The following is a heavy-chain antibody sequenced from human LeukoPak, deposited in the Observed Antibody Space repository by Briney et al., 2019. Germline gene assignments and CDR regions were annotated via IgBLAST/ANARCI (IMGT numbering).Heavy chain of an antibody. CDR3: AKDIFGFGYYGSGTGY. CDR1: GFTFSSYA. Sequence: GGSLRLSCAASGFTFSSYAMHWVRQAPGKGLEWVAVISYDGSNKYYADSVKGRFTISRDNSKNTLYLQMNSLRAEDTAVYYCAKDIFGFGYYGSGTGYWGQGTLVTVSS. V-gene: IGHV3-30*04. CDR2: ISYDGSNK. D-gene: IGHD3-10*01. J-gene: IGHJ4*02.